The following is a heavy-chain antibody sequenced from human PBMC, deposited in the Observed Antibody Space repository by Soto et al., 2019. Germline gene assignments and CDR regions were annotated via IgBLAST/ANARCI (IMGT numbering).Heavy chain of an antibody. Sequence: GGSLRLSCAASGFTFSSYGMHWVRQAPGKGLEWVAVISYDGSNKYYADSVKGRFTISRDNSKNTLYLQMNSLRAEDTAVYYCAKDIYYGSGSYSPLPQYYYYGMDVWGQGTTVTSP. CDR3: AKDIYYGSGSYSPLPQYYYYGMDV. V-gene: IGHV3-30*18. J-gene: IGHJ6*02. D-gene: IGHD3-10*01. CDR1: GFTFSSYG. CDR2: ISYDGSNK.